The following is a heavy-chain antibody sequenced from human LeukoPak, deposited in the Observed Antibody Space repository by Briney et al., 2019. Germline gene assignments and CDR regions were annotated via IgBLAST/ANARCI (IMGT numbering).Heavy chain of an antibody. CDR2: INGGNGNT. CDR1: GYTFSSYA. J-gene: IGHJ5*02. Sequence: GASVKVSCKASGYTFSSYAMHWVRQAPGQRLEWMGWINGGNGNTKYSQKFQGRVTITRDTSANTVYMALSSLRSEDTAVYYCARESVSLWYKSSGGDRLDPWGQGTLVTVSS. D-gene: IGHD6-13*01. V-gene: IGHV1-3*01. CDR3: ARESVSLWYKSSGGDRLDP.